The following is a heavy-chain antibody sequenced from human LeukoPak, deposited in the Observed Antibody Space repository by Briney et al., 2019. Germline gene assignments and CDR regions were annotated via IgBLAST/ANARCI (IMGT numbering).Heavy chain of an antibody. CDR3: ARPPDYYDSSGYAY. CDR1: GYSFTSYW. CDR2: IYPGDSDT. V-gene: IGHV5-51*01. D-gene: IGHD3-22*01. Sequence: GGSLRLSCTGSGYSFTSYWIGWVRQMPGKGLEWMGIIYPGDSDTRYSPSFQGQVTISADKSINTAYLQWSSLKASDTAMYYCARPPDYYDSSGYAYWGQGTLVTVSS. J-gene: IGHJ4*02.